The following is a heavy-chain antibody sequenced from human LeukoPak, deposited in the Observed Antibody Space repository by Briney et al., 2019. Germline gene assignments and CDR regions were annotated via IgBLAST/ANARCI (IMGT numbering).Heavy chain of an antibody. CDR2: INWNGGST. V-gene: IGHV3-20*01. CDR1: GFTFSTCA. CDR3: ARTRIAVAGSYYFDY. J-gene: IGHJ4*02. Sequence: GGSLRLSCAASGFTFSTCAMHWVRQAPGKGLEWVSGINWNGGSTGYADSVKGRFTISRDNAKNSLYLQMNSLRAEDTALYHCARTRIAVAGSYYFDYWGQGTLVTVSS. D-gene: IGHD6-19*01.